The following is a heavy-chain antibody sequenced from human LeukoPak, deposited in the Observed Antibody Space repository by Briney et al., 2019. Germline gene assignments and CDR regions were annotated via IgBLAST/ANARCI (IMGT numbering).Heavy chain of an antibody. D-gene: IGHD2-8*01. CDR3: ARQSDYDSTNFYYYFDS. V-gene: IGHV4-39*01. J-gene: IGHJ4*02. Sequence: KSSXTLSLTCTVSGDSINSDNYYWGWIRQAPGKGLEGIVNVYYNGNTYYSPSVKSRVTISVATSKNQFSLSLSSVAAADTAVYYCARQSDYDSTNFYYYFDSWGQGTLVTVSS. CDR2: VYYNGNT. CDR1: GDSINSDNYY.